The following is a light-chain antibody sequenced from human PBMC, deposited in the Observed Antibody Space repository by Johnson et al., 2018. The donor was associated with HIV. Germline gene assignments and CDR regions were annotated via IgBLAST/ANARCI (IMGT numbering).Light chain of an antibody. CDR2: ENN. J-gene: IGLJ1*01. V-gene: IGLV1-51*02. Sequence: QSVLSQPPSVSAAPGQKVTISCSGSSSDMGHYAVSWYLELPGTAPKLLIYENNKRPSGIPDRFSGSKSGTSATLGITGLQPGDEADYYCGTWDSSLSVYVFGTGTKVSVL. CDR1: SSDMGHYA. CDR3: GTWDSSLSVYV.